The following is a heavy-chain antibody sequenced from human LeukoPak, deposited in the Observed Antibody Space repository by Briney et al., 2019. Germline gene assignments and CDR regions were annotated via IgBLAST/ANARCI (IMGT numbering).Heavy chain of an antibody. CDR1: GGSISSYY. Sequence: SETLSLTCTVSGGSISSYYWSWIRQAPGKGLEWIGNIYYSGSTNYNPSLKSRVTISLDTSKNQFSLKLSSVTAADTAVYYCARRSISGNSWDYFDYWGQGTLVTVSS. CDR2: IYYSGST. D-gene: IGHD4-23*01. J-gene: IGHJ4*02. CDR3: ARRSISGNSWDYFDY. V-gene: IGHV4-59*08.